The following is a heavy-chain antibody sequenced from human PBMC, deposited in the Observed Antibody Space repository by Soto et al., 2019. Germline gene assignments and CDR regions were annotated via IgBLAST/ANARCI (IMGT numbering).Heavy chain of an antibody. CDR1: GFTVHSDY. J-gene: IGHJ4*02. CDR3: ARGAWAYCAGDCYYFVN. CDR2: IYSGGRT. Sequence: EVQLVETGGGWVQPGESLRLSCAASGFTVHSDYMTWVRQAPGKGLEWVSVIYSGGRTYYADSVKGRFTISRDISKTMLYLQMNNLRVEDTAVYYCARGAWAYCAGDCYYFVNWGQGTLVTVSS. V-gene: IGHV3-53*02. D-gene: IGHD2-21*02.